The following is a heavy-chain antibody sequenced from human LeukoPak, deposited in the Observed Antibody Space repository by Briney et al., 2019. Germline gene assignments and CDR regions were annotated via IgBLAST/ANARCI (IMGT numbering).Heavy chain of an antibody. CDR1: GFTFSTYG. CDR2: IWNDGSVR. V-gene: IGHV3-33*01. CDR3: ARASGSYDY. Sequence: PGGSLRLSCAASGFTFSTYGLHWVRQAPGKGLEWVAVIWNDGSVRYYADSVKGRFTISRDNSKNTLYLQMNNLRAEDTALYYCARASGSYDYWGQGTLVTVSS. J-gene: IGHJ4*02. D-gene: IGHD1-26*01.